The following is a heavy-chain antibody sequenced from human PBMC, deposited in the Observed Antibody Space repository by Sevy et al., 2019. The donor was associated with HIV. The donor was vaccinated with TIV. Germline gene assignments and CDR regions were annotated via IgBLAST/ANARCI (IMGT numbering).Heavy chain of an antibody. CDR1: GFTFSNAW. V-gene: IGHV3-15*01. D-gene: IGHD2-8*01. CDR3: TNNRGYCIDGVCGENFDS. J-gene: IGHJ4*02. Sequence: GGSLRLSCGASGFTFSNAWMTWVRQAPGKGLEWVGRIKSKSEGGTTDYAAPVKGRFTISRDDSKITLYLQMNSLKSDETAVYDCTNNRGYCIDGVCGENFDSWGQGTLVTVSS. CDR2: IKSKSEGGTT.